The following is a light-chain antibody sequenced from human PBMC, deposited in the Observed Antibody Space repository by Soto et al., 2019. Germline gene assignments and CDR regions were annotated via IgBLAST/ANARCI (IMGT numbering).Light chain of an antibody. J-gene: IGKJ1*01. CDR3: QQSSAFPRT. CDR1: RDITNS. Sequence: ITMTESPSSVSTSVGDRIPITCRASRDITNSLAWYQQTPGKAPRLLLRGASSLHRGVQSRFSGGGAGTEFTLTIRSLQPEDFATYYCQQSSAFPRTFGQGTKVDIK. CDR2: GAS. V-gene: IGKV1-12*01.